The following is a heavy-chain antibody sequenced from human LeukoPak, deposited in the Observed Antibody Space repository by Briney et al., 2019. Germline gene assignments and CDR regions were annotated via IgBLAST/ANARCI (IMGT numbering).Heavy chain of an antibody. Sequence: ASVKVSCKASGYTFTNYGISWVRQAPGQGLEWVAWIGADNGNTNYAQKLQGRVTVTTDTSTSTAYMELRSLRSDDTAIYYCARVSGVEDFDYWGQGTLVTVSS. J-gene: IGHJ4*02. D-gene: IGHD3-10*01. CDR3: ARVSGVEDFDY. V-gene: IGHV1-18*01. CDR1: GYTFTNYG. CDR2: IGADNGNT.